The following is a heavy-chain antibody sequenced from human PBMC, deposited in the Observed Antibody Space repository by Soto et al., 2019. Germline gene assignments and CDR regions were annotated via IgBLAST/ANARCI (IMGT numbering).Heavy chain of an antibody. CDR1: GGSISTYS. Sequence: QVQLQESGPGLVKPSETLSLTCTVSGGSISTYSWSWIRQPPGRGLEWIGYIYYSGNTNYTPSLKSRISISADTSKNQFSLRLSSVTAADTAVYYCARGGREIILGYYAMDVWGQGTTVTVSS. D-gene: IGHD3-10*01. J-gene: IGHJ6*02. CDR3: ARGGREIILGYYAMDV. CDR2: IYYSGNT. V-gene: IGHV4-59*01.